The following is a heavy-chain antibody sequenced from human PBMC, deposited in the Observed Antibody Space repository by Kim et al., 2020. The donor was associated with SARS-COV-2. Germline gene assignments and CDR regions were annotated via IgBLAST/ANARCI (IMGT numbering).Heavy chain of an antibody. Sequence: YSADAEKGRFSISRDNDKNSLYLQMNSLRDEDTAVYYCARDPLYEGYYFDYWGQGTLVTVSS. J-gene: IGHJ4*02. CDR3: ARDPLYEGYYFDY. D-gene: IGHD3-16*01. V-gene: IGHV3-48*02.